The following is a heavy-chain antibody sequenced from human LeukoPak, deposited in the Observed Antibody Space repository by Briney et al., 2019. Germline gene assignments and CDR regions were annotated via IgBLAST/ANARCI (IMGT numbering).Heavy chain of an antibody. CDR2: IYYSGST. CDR1: GGSISSYY. Sequence: PSETLSLTCTVSGGSISSYYWSWIRQPPGKGLEWIGYIYYSGSTNYNPSLKSRVTISVDTSKNQFSLKLSSVTAADTAVYYCARAPGYCSSTSCFTYYYYGMDVWGQGTTVTVSS. J-gene: IGHJ6*02. CDR3: ARAPGYCSSTSCFTYYYYGMDV. V-gene: IGHV4-59*01. D-gene: IGHD2-2*01.